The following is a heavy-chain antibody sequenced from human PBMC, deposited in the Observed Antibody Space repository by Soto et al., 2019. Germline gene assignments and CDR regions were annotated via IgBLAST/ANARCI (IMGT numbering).Heavy chain of an antibody. Sequence: PSETLSLTCTVFGDSISSYSWSWIRQPPGKGLEWIGNIHYNGNTKYSPSLKSRVTMSVDTSKNHFSLKVTSVTAADTAVYYCARANYFESSGPLDNWGPGTLVTVSS. J-gene: IGHJ4*02. CDR3: ARANYFESSGPLDN. CDR2: IHYNGNT. D-gene: IGHD3-22*01. CDR1: GDSISSYS. V-gene: IGHV4-59*12.